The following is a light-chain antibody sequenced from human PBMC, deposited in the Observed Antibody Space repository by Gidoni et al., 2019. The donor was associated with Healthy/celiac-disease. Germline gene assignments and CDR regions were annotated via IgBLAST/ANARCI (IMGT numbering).Light chain of an antibody. CDR1: SSDVGGYNY. CDR3: SSYTSSSTVV. V-gene: IGLV2-14*01. CDR2: EVS. Sequence: QSALTQPSSVSVSLGQSITISCTGTSSDVGGYNYVSWYQQHPGKAPKLMIYEVSNRPSGVSNRFSGSKSGNTASLTISELQAEDEADYYCSSYTSSSTVVFGGGTKLTVL. J-gene: IGLJ2*01.